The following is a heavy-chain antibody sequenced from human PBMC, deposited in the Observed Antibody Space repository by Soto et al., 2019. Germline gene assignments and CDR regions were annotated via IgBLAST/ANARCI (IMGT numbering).Heavy chain of an antibody. CDR2: ISNSGDRT. Sequence: EVQLLESGGGLVQPGGSLRLSCAASGFTFSNYDMCWVRQAPGKRLEWVSGISNSGDRTYYADSVKGRFTISRDNSKNTLYLQMNSLRAEDTAIYYCAKDAPRRSGWYHFDYWGQGTLVTVSS. V-gene: IGHV3-23*01. J-gene: IGHJ4*02. CDR3: AKDAPRRSGWYHFDY. D-gene: IGHD6-19*01. CDR1: GFTFSNYD.